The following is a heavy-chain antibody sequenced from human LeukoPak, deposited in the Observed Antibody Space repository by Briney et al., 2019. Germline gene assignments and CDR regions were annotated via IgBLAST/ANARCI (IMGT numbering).Heavy chain of an antibody. CDR1: GGSFSGYY. D-gene: IGHD6-13*01. CDR2: INHSGST. J-gene: IGHJ4*02. V-gene: IGHV4-34*01. Sequence: SETLSLTCAVYGGSFSGYYWSWIRQPPGKGLEWIGEINHSGSTNYNPSLKSRVTISVDTSKNQFSLKLSSVTAADTAVYYCARGRYSSSWYRTLFDYWGRGTLVTVSS. CDR3: ARGRYSSSWYRTLFDY.